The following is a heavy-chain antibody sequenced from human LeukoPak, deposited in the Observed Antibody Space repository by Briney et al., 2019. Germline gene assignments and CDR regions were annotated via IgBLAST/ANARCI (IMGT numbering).Heavy chain of an antibody. V-gene: IGHV3-23*01. D-gene: IGHD2-21*01. CDR2: ISGSGGST. CDR1: GVTFSSYA. J-gene: IGHJ3*01. CDR3: AKGKVNHDGALDA. Sequence: GGTLRLSCAASGVTFSSYAMSWVRQAPGKGLEWVSAISGSGGSTYYADSVKGRFTISRDNSKKTLYLQMNSLRAEDTAVYYCAKGKVNHDGALDAWGQGTLVTVSS.